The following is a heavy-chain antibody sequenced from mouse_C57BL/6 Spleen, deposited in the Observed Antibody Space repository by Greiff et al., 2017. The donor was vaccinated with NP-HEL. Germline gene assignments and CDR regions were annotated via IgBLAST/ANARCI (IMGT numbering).Heavy chain of an antibody. J-gene: IGHJ3*01. CDR1: GFNIKDDY. CDR3: TPYSNVFAY. V-gene: IGHV14-4*01. Sequence: VQLKQSGAELVRPGASVKLSCTASGFNIKDDYMHWVKQRPEQGLEWIGWIDPENGDTEYASKFQGKATITADTSSNTAYLQLSSLTSEDTAVYYCTPYSNVFAYWGQGTLVTVSA. CDR2: IDPENGDT. D-gene: IGHD2-5*01.